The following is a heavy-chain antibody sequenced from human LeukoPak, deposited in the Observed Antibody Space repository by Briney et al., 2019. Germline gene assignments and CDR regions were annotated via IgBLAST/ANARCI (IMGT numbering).Heavy chain of an antibody. CDR2: INMDGSEK. CDR1: GFTFGNNW. CDR3: ARDKVTY. V-gene: IGHV3-7*01. Sequence: PGGSLRLSCAASGFTFGNNWMSWVRQAPGKGPEWVSHINMDGSEKYYVDSVKGRFTISRDNAKNSLYLQMNSLKVEDTAVYYCARDKVTYWGPGTLVTVSS. J-gene: IGHJ4*02.